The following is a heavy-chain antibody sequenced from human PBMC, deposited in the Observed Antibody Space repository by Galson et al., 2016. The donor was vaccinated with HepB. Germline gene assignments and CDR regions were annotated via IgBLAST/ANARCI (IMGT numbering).Heavy chain of an antibody. CDR2: ISANSGST. Sequence: GLEWMGWISANSGSTKYAQKLQDRVTMTTDTSTNTAYMELRSLRSDDTAVYYCARHGSTWSWDYWGQGTLVTVSS. J-gene: IGHJ4*02. V-gene: IGHV1-18*01. D-gene: IGHD6-13*01. CDR3: ARHGSTWSWDY.